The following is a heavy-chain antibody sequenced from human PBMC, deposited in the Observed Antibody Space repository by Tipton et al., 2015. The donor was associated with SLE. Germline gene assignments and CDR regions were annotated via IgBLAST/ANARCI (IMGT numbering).Heavy chain of an antibody. V-gene: IGHV3-30*04. Sequence: RSLRLSCAVSGFIFSRYAMHWVRQAPGKGLDWVAIISYDGSNKYYADSVKGRFTISRDNSKNTLYLQMAGLRGEDTAVYYCARDVVGATEGLDYWGQGTLVTVSS. D-gene: IGHD1-26*01. CDR1: GFIFSRYA. CDR3: ARDVVGATEGLDY. CDR2: ISYDGSNK. J-gene: IGHJ4*02.